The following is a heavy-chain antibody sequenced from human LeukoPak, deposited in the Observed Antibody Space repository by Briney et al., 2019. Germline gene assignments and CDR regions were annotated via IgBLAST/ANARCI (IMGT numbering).Heavy chain of an antibody. CDR3: AKDYCRGGSCYSGLEY. CDR2: ISGSGGST. D-gene: IGHD2-15*01. J-gene: IGHJ4*02. Sequence: GGSLRLSCAASGFTFSSYAMSWVRQAPGKGLEWVSVISGSGGSTHYADSVKGRFTISRDNPKNPLSLQMNSLRAEDTAVYYCAKDYCRGGSCYSGLEYWGQGTLVTVSS. V-gene: IGHV3-23*01. CDR1: GFTFSSYA.